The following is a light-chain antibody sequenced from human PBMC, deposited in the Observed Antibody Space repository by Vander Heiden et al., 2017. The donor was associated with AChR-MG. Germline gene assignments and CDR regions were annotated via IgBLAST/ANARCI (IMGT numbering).Light chain of an antibody. CDR2: GAS. J-gene: IGKJ4*01. V-gene: IGKV3-15*01. Sequence: IVMTQSPATLSVSPGERATLSCRASQSVGGNLAWYQQKPGQAPRLLIYGASTRATGIPAGFSGTGSGTEFTLTISSLQSEDFAVYHCQQYSSCPLTFGGGTKVAIK. CDR1: QSVGGN. CDR3: QQYSSCPLT.